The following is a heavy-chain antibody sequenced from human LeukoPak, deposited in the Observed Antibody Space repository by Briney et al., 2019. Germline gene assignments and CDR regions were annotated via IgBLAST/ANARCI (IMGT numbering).Heavy chain of an antibody. J-gene: IGHJ5*02. CDR1: GASISRYY. Sequence: PSETLSLTCTVSGASISRYYWSWIRQPPGKVLEWIGHISYSGSTNYNPSLKRRVPISVDTSKNQFSLALSSVTAADTAVCFCARNLWEGDYYVNNWFDTWGQGTLVTVSS. D-gene: IGHD3-10*02. CDR2: ISYSGST. CDR3: ARNLWEGDYYVNNWFDT. V-gene: IGHV4-59*01.